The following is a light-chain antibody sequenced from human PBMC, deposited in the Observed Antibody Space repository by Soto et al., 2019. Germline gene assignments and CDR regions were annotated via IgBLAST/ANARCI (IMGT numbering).Light chain of an antibody. J-gene: IGKJ5*01. CDR3: QQSFTAPVP. V-gene: IGKV1-5*01. CDR2: DAS. Sequence: IPITQSASMTSANVGGRVTIACRASQSIRRWLAWYQQKPGKAPKLLIFDASTLESGVPSRFSGRGSETEFTLTISSLQPADSATYYCQQSFTAPVPFGHGA. CDR1: QSIRRW.